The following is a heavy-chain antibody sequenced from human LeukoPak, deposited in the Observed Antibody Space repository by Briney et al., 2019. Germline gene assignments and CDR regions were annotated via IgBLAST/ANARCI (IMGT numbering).Heavy chain of an antibody. J-gene: IGHJ4*02. CDR3: ALVGDYDPGFDY. CDR2: INPNSGGT. V-gene: IGHV1-2*02. D-gene: IGHD1-26*01. CDR1: GYTFTGYY. Sequence: ASVTVSCTASGYTFTGYYMHWVRQAPGQGLEWMGWINPNSGGTNYAQKFQGRVTMTRDTSISTAYMELSRLRSDDTAVYYCALVGDYDPGFDYWGQGTLVTVSS.